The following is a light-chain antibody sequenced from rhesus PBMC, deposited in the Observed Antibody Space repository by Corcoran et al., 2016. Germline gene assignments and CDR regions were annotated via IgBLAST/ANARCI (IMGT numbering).Light chain of an antibody. V-gene: IGKV1-25*01. CDR3: QHGYGTPYS. Sequence: DIQMTQSPSSLSASVGDRVTITCQARQGISNNLAWYQQKPGKVPKLLIYKASTLQSGVPSRVSGSGSGTDFTLTISSLQPEDFATYYCQHGYGTPYSFGQGTKVEIK. CDR2: KAS. CDR1: QGISNN. J-gene: IGKJ2*01.